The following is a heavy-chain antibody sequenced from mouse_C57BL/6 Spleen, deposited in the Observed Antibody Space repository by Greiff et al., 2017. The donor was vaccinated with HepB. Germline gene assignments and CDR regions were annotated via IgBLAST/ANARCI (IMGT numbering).Heavy chain of an antibody. CDR3: ARRGLTTVVATDY. CDR1: GYTFTSYW. D-gene: IGHD1-1*01. Sequence: QVQLQQPGAELVKPGASVMMSCKASGYTFTSYWITWVKQRPGQGLEWIGDIYPGSGSTNYNEKFKSKATLTVDTSSSTAYMQLSSLTSEDSAVYYCARRGLTTVVATDYWGQGTTLTVSS. J-gene: IGHJ2*01. V-gene: IGHV1-55*01. CDR2: IYPGSGST.